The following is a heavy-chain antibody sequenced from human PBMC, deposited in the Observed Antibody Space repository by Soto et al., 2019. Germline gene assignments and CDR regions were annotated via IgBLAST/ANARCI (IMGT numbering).Heavy chain of an antibody. CDR1: GYTFTSYG. D-gene: IGHD1-1*01. V-gene: IGHV1-18*01. J-gene: IGHJ4*02. Sequence: QVHLVQSGAEVKKPGASVKVSCKASGYTFTSYGITWVRQAPGQGLEWMGWISAHNGNTDYAQKLQGRVIVTRDTSPSAACMELRSLRSDDTAVYYCARGRYGDYWGQGALVNVSS. CDR3: ARGRYGDY. CDR2: ISAHNGNT.